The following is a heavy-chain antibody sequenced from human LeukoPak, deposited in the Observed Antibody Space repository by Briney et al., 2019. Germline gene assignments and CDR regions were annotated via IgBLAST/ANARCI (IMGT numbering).Heavy chain of an antibody. D-gene: IGHD4-17*01. CDR3: ARKPPDYGDSDLDAFDI. CDR2: IIPILGIA. J-gene: IGHJ3*02. Sequence: GASVKVSCKASGGTFSSYAISWVRQAPGQGLEWMGRIIPILGIANCAQKFQGRVTITADKSTSTAYMELSSLRSEDTAVYYCARKPPDYGDSDLDAFDIWGQGTMVTVSS. V-gene: IGHV1-69*04. CDR1: GGTFSSYA.